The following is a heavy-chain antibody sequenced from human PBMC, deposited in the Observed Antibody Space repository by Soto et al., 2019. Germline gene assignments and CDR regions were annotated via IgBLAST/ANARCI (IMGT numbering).Heavy chain of an antibody. Sequence: ASVKVSCKASGYTFTGYYMHWVRQAPGQGLEWMGWINPNSGGTNYAQKFQGRVTMTRDTSISTAYMELSRLRSDDTAVYYCARAVPWSGYYYYFDYWGHGTLVTVSS. D-gene: IGHD3-3*01. CDR1: GYTFTGYY. J-gene: IGHJ4*01. CDR2: INPNSGGT. CDR3: ARAVPWSGYYYYFDY. V-gene: IGHV1-2*02.